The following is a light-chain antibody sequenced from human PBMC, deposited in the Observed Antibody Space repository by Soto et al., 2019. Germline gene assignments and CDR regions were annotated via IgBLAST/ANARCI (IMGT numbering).Light chain of an antibody. CDR2: AAP. Sequence: EIVLTQSAATLSVSPGERATLSCRASLTISDTYLAWYQQKAGPAPRLVIYAAPNRATGLPDRFSASGSGTDFTLTISRLEPEDFAVYYCQQYSMAPLTFGQGTKVDIK. CDR3: QQYSMAPLT. V-gene: IGKV3-20*01. CDR1: LTISDTY. J-gene: IGKJ1*01.